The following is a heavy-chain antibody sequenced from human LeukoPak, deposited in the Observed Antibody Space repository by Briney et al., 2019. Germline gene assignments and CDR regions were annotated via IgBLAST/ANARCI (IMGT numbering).Heavy chain of an antibody. J-gene: IGHJ4*02. V-gene: IGHV4-34*01. D-gene: IGHD2-2*03. Sequence: SETLSLTCAVYGGSFSGYYWSWIRRPPGKGLEWIGEIDHSGSTNYNPSLKSRVTISVDTSKNQFSLRLSSVTAADTAVYYCARVYGYCSSTSCYSDDYWGQGTLVTVSS. CDR1: GGSFSGYY. CDR2: IDHSGST. CDR3: ARVYGYCSSTSCYSDDY.